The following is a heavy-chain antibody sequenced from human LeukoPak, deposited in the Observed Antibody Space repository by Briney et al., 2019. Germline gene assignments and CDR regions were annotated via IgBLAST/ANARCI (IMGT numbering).Heavy chain of an antibody. CDR1: GGSISSGDYY. CDR2: IYYSGST. Sequence: SETLSFTCTVSGGSISSGDYYWSWIRQPPGKGLEWIGYIYYSGSTYYNPSLKSRVTISVDTSKNQFSLKLSSVTAADTAVYYCARAQPYYDILTGYYKPWGPYFDYWGQGTLVTVSS. J-gene: IGHJ4*02. CDR3: ARAQPYYDILTGYYKPWGPYFDY. D-gene: IGHD3-9*01. V-gene: IGHV4-30-4*01.